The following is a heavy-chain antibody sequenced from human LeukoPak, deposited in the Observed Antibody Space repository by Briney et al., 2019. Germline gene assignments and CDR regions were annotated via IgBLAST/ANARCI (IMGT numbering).Heavy chain of an antibody. V-gene: IGHV4-59*01. CDR3: ARWNWGPMVRGVVDY. Sequence: EPSETLSLTCTVSSGSISRYYWSWIRQPPGKGLDWIGYIYYTGSTYYNPSLKSRVTISVDTSKNQFSLKLNSVTAADTAVYYCARWNWGPMVRGVVDYWGQGNLVTVSS. J-gene: IGHJ4*02. CDR1: SGSISRYY. D-gene: IGHD3-10*01. CDR2: IYYTGST.